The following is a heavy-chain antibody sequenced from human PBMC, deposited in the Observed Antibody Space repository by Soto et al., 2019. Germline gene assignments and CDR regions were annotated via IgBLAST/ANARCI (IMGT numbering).Heavy chain of an antibody. CDR2: INGDGSGT. CDR3: ARESGSGLDN. CDR1: GVTFTSYW. V-gene: IGHV3-74*01. J-gene: IGHJ4*02. Sequence: PGGSLRLSCEVSGVTFTSYWMYWVRQAPGKGLMWVSRINGDGSGTWYADSLKGRFTISRDNAKNTLFLQLNSLREDDTAVYYCARESGSGLDNWGQGTLVTVSS. D-gene: IGHD6-19*01.